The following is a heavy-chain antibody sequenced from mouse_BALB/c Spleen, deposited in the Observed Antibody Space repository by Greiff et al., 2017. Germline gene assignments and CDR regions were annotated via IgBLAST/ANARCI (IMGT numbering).Heavy chain of an antibody. V-gene: IGHV5-4*02. CDR2: ISDGGSYT. Sequence: EVQVVESGGGLVKPGGSLKLSCAASGFTFSDYYMYWVRQTPEKRLEWVATISDGGSYTYYPDSVKGRFTISRDNAKNNLYLQMSSLKSEDTAMYYCARDGSSSHFPYAMDYWGQGTSVTVSS. J-gene: IGHJ4*01. D-gene: IGHD1-1*01. CDR1: GFTFSDYY. CDR3: ARDGSSSHFPYAMDY.